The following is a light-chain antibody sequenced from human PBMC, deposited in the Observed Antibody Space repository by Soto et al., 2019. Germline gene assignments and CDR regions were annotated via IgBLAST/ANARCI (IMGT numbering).Light chain of an antibody. CDR3: QQYNTNPGT. Sequence: DIQMTQSPSTLSASVGDRVTITCRASQSIRTWLAWYQQKPGKAPKLLIYDASSLKSGVPSRFSGGGSGTEFTLTISSLQPDDFTTYYCQQYNTNPGTFGQGTKV. V-gene: IGKV1-5*01. J-gene: IGKJ1*01. CDR2: DAS. CDR1: QSIRTW.